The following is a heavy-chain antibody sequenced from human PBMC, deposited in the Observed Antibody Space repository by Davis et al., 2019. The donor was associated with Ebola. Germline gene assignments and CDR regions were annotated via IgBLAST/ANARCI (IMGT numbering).Heavy chain of an antibody. J-gene: IGHJ5*02. D-gene: IGHD3-10*01. CDR1: GYTFSNYA. CDR2: MNPNSGDT. CDR3: ARAVTMVLPSGWFDP. Sequence: AASVKVSCKASGYTFSNYAINWVRQATGQGLEWMGWMNPNSGDTGYAQNLQGRVTMTTDTSTSTAYMEVRSLRYDDTAVYYCARAVTMVLPSGWFDPWGQGTLVTVSS. V-gene: IGHV1-8*01.